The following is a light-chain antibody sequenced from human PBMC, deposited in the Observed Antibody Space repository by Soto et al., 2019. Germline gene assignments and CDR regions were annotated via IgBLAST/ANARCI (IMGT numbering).Light chain of an antibody. J-gene: IGLJ2*01. CDR3: CSYAGSSTLV. V-gene: IGLV2-23*01. Sequence: QSVLTQPASVSGSPGQSITISCTGTSSDVGSYKFVSWYQQHPVKAPKLMIYEGSKRPSGVSNRFSGSKSGNTASLTISGFQAEDEADYYCCSYAGSSTLVFGGGTKVTVL. CDR2: EGS. CDR1: SSDVGSYKF.